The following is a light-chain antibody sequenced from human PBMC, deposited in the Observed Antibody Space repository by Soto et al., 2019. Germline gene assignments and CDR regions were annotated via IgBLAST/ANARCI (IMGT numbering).Light chain of an antibody. CDR1: SSDVGAYNY. CDR2: AVN. V-gene: IGLV2-14*01. CDR3: GSYTRSTTLVV. Sequence: QSALTQPASVSGSPGQSITISCTGTSSDVGAYNYVSWYQQHPGKAPKLIIYAVNNRPSGVSDRFSGSKSGNTASLTISGLQDEDEADYYCGSYTRSTTLVVFGGGTKLTVL. J-gene: IGLJ3*02.